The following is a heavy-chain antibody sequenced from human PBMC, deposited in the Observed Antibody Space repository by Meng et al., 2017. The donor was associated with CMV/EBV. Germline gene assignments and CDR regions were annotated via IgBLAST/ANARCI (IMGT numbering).Heavy chain of an antibody. Sequence: SVKVSCKASGGTFSSYAISWVRQAPGQGLEWMGGIIPIFGTANYAQKFQGRVTITTDESTSTAYMELSSLRSEDTAVYYCASGTDRSGYYPYWGQGTLVTVSS. D-gene: IGHD3-22*01. CDR1: GGTFSSYA. J-gene: IGHJ4*02. CDR2: IIPIFGTA. V-gene: IGHV1-69*05. CDR3: ASGTDRSGYYPY.